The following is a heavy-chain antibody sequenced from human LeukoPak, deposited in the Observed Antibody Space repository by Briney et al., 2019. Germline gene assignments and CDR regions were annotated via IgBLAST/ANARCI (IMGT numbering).Heavy chain of an antibody. J-gene: IGHJ4*02. V-gene: IGHV4-39*01. Sequence: SETLSLTCTVSGGSINSNDYYWAWIRQPPGKGLEWIGSIYYSRTTFYNPSLKSRVTISADSSKNQFSLNLNSVTAADTAVYYCVRRRIVATLDYWGQGTLVTVSS. D-gene: IGHD5-12*01. CDR1: GGSINSNDYY. CDR2: IYYSRTT. CDR3: VRRRIVATLDY.